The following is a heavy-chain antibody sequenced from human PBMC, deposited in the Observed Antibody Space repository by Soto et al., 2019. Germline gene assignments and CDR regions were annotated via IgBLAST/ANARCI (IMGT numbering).Heavy chain of an antibody. D-gene: IGHD4-17*01. V-gene: IGHV3-30-3*01. CDR1: GFIFSSYA. Sequence: QVQLVESGGGVVQPGRSLRLSCAASGFIFSSYAMHWVRQAPGKGLEWVAVISYDGSSKYYADSVKGRCTISRDNSKNTLYLQMNSLSAEDTAVYYCTRADPTVTLSVFDPWGQGTLVTVSS. J-gene: IGHJ5*02. CDR3: TRADPTVTLSVFDP. CDR2: ISYDGSSK.